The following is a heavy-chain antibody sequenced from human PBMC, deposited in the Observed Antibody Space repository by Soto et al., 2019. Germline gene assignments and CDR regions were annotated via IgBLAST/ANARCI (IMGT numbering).Heavy chain of an antibody. J-gene: IGHJ6*02. CDR1: GYIFTNYW. Sequence: PGESLKISCKGSGYIFTNYWIAGVRQMPGKGLEWMGIVYPGDSDSRYSPSFQGQVTISADKSISTAYLQWSSLKASDTAMYYCASALAAAGKNYYYGMDVWGQGTTVTVSS. CDR3: ASALAAAGKNYYYGMDV. CDR2: VYPGDSDS. D-gene: IGHD6-13*01. V-gene: IGHV5-51*01.